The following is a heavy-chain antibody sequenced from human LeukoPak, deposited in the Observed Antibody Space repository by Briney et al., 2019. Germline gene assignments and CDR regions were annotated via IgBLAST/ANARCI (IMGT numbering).Heavy chain of an antibody. CDR3: ATDRIITGYWYFDL. Sequence: ASVKVSCKASGYTFTSYAMNWVRQAPGQGLEWMRWINTNTGNPTYAQGFTGRFVFSLDTSVSTAYLQISSLKAEDTAVYYCATDRIITGYWYFDLWGRGTLVTVSS. V-gene: IGHV7-4-1*02. CDR1: GYTFTSYA. CDR2: INTNTGNP. J-gene: IGHJ2*01. D-gene: IGHD3-10*01.